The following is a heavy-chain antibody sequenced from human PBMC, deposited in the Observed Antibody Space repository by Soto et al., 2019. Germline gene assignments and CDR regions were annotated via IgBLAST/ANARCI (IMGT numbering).Heavy chain of an antibody. J-gene: IGHJ4*02. CDR2: IYWNDDK. Sequence: QITLKESGPTLVKPTQTLTLTCTFSGFSLSTSEVGAGWVRQPPGKTLEWLALIYWNDDKRYTPSRKSRLTITKDTSKHQVVLTMTNMDPLDTATYYCARGIDLTDYYNWVKAFDSWGQGTLVTVSS. V-gene: IGHV2-5*01. CDR3: ARGIDLTDYYNWVKAFDS. CDR1: GFSLSTSEVG. D-gene: IGHD3-9*01.